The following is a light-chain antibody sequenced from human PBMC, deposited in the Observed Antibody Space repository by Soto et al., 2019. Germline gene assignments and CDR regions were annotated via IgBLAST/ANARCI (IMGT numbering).Light chain of an antibody. V-gene: IGKV4-1*01. CDR1: QNLLYSSNNKNY. CDR2: WAS. Sequence: DIVMTQSPDSLAVSLGERATINSKSSQNLLYSSNNKNYLAWYQQKPGQPPKLLIYWASTRESGVPDRFSGSESGTDFTLTISSLQAEDVAVYYCQQYDRTPLTFGGGTKVEIK. J-gene: IGKJ4*01. CDR3: QQYDRTPLT.